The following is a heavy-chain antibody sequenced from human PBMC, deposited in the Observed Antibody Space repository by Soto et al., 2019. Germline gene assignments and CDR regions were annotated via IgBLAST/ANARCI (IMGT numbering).Heavy chain of an antibody. Sequence: QVQLVQSGAELRKPGSAVKLSCKASGGTFSNSPICWVRQIPGQGPEWMGRIIPSPARTIYSRKFRGRVTLTADKSTQTVYMTLSSLTTEDSGVYYCARDQVGASSFDYWGHGTLVTVSS. V-gene: IGHV1-69*08. D-gene: IGHD1-26*01. CDR2: IIPSPART. J-gene: IGHJ4*01. CDR3: ARDQVGASSFDY. CDR1: GGTFSNSP.